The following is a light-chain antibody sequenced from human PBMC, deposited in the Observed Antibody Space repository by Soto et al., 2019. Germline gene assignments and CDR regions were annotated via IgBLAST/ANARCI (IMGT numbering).Light chain of an antibody. V-gene: IGLV2-11*01. CDR3: CSYAGTYSLV. CDR1: SSDVGGYNY. J-gene: IGLJ1*01. CDR2: DVS. Sequence: QSVLTQPRSVSGTPGQSVTISCTGTSSDVGGYNYVSWYQQHPGKAPKLMIYDVSKRPSGVPDRLSGSKSGNTASLTISGLQXXXEADYYCCSYAGTYSLVFGTGTKATV.